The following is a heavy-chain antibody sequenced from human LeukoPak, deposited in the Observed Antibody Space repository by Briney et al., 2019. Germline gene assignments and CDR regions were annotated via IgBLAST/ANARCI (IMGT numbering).Heavy chain of an antibody. D-gene: IGHD6-13*01. CDR2: IYYSGST. Sequence: PSETLSLTCTVSGGSISSYYWSWIRQPPGKGLEWIGYIYYSGSTNYNPSLKSRVTISVDTSKNQFSLKLSSVTAADTAVYYCARDSGYSSSWNENRRTDYYGMDVWGQGTTVTVSS. CDR1: GGSISSYY. CDR3: ARDSGYSSSWNENRRTDYYGMDV. J-gene: IGHJ6*02. V-gene: IGHV4-59*01.